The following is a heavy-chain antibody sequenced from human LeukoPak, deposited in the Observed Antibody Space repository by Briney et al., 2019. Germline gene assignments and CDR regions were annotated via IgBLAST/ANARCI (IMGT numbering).Heavy chain of an antibody. V-gene: IGHV4-39*07. CDR2: IYYSGST. CDR1: GGSISSSSYY. J-gene: IGHJ5*02. Sequence: SETLSLTCTVSGGSISSSSYYWGWIRQPPGKGLEWIGSIYYSGSTYYNPSLKSRVTMSVDTSKNQFSLKLSSVTAADTAVYYCARDAYSGSYGWFDPWGQGTLVTVSS. CDR3: ARDAYSGSYGWFDP. D-gene: IGHD1-26*01.